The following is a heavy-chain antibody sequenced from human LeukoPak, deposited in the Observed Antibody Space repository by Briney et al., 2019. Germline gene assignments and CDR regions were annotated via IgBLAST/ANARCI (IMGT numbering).Heavy chain of an antibody. CDR1: GFTFSSYA. J-gene: IGHJ5*02. D-gene: IGHD3-16*01. Sequence: GGSLRLSCAASGFTFSSYAMSWVRQAPGKGLEWVSTISGSGGSTFYADSVKGRFAISRDNSKDMVYLQMNSLKVEDTATYYCGKEGGAWGQGTKVTVSS. CDR2: ISGSGGST. CDR3: GKEGGA. V-gene: IGHV3-23*01.